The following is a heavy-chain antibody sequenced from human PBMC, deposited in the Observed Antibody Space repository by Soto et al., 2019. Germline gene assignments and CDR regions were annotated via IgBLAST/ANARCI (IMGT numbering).Heavy chain of an antibody. CDR3: ARDIAAGSSFDY. CDR2: ISSGGSTI. V-gene: IGHV3-48*02. CDR1: GFTFSDYT. J-gene: IGHJ4*02. D-gene: IGHD6-13*01. Sequence: GGSLRLSCAASGFTFSDYTMNWVRQAPGKGLEWVSYISSGGSTIYYADSVKGRFTISRDNAKNSLYLQMNSLRDEDTAVYYCARDIAAGSSFDYWGQGTLVTVSS.